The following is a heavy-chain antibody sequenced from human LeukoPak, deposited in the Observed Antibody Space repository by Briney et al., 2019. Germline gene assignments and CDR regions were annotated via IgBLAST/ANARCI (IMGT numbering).Heavy chain of an antibody. Sequence: PSETLSLTCAVYGGSFSGYYWSWIRQSPGKGLEWSGEVDHSGSTNYKPSLKSRLTISVDTSMNQFSLTLTSVTAADMAVYYCARGRLGYLVFEGYYYYMDVWGKGTTVTVSS. CDR2: VDHSGST. J-gene: IGHJ6*03. D-gene: IGHD2-21*01. CDR1: GGSFSGYY. CDR3: ARGRLGYLVFEGYYYYMDV. V-gene: IGHV4-34*01.